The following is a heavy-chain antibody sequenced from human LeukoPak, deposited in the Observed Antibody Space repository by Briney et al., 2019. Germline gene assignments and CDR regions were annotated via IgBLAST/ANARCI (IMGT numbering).Heavy chain of an antibody. CDR1: GGSFSDSS. CDR2: ISSSRDYI. Sequence: KPSETLSLTCAVYGGSFSDSSSWSWIRQPPGKGLEWVSYISSSRDYIFYADSVKGRFTISRDNAKNSLYLQMNSLRAEDTAVYYCARDPYYYDSSGYYGEGFDYWGQGTLVTVSS. D-gene: IGHD3-22*01. CDR3: ARDPYYYDSSGYYGEGFDY. J-gene: IGHJ4*02. V-gene: IGHV3-11*06.